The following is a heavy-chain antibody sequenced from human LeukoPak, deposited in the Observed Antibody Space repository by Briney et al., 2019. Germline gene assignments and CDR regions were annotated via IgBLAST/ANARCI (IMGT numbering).Heavy chain of an antibody. Sequence: GASVKVSCKASGYTFIDYYIHWVRQAPGQGLEWRGWINPKSGDTNYAQKFQGRVTMTRDTSISTAYMELSRLRSDDTAVYYCARAVSDFWSGYRPFDYWGQGTLVTVSS. CDR1: GYTFIDYY. V-gene: IGHV1-2*02. J-gene: IGHJ4*02. CDR3: ARAVSDFWSGYRPFDY. D-gene: IGHD3-3*01. CDR2: INPKSGDT.